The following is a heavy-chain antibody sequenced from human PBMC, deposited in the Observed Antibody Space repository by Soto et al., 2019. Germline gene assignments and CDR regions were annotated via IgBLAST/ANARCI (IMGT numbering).Heavy chain of an antibody. V-gene: IGHV4-39*01. D-gene: IGHD3-22*01. CDR2: IYYSGST. CDR3: ARLVYDSSGYRPG. Sequence: SETLSLSCTVYVGSISSSSYYWGWIRQPPGKGLEWIGSIYYSGSTYYNPSLKSRVTISVDTSKNQFSLKLSSVTAADTAVYHCARLVYDSSGYRPGWGQGTLVTVS. CDR1: VGSISSSSYY. J-gene: IGHJ4*02.